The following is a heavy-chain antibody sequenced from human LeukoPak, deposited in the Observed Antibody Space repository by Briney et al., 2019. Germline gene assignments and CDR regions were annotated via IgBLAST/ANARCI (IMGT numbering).Heavy chain of an antibody. J-gene: IGHJ4*02. CDR1: GYTFTSYY. D-gene: IGHD6-13*01. V-gene: IGHV1-18*04. CDR2: ISAYNGNT. Sequence: ASVKVSCKASGYTFTSYYMHWVRQAPGQGLEWMGWISAYNGNTNYAQKLQGRVTMTTDTSTSTAYMELRSLRSDDTAVYYCARAYSSSWYEWVHYFDYWGQGTLVTVSS. CDR3: ARAYSSSWYEWVHYFDY.